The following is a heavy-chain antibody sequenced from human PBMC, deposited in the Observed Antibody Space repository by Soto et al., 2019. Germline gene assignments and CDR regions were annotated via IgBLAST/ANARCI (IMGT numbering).Heavy chain of an antibody. Sequence: QVQLVESGGGVVQPGRSLRLSCAASGFTFSSYGMHWVRQAPGKGLEWVAVISYDGSNKYYADSVKGRFTISRENSKNTLYLQMNSLRAEDTAVYYCAKIRLAYCGGDGSFDYWGQGTLVTVYS. CDR2: ISYDGSNK. CDR3: AKIRLAYCGGDGSFDY. D-gene: IGHD2-21*02. V-gene: IGHV3-30*18. J-gene: IGHJ4*02. CDR1: GFTFSSYG.